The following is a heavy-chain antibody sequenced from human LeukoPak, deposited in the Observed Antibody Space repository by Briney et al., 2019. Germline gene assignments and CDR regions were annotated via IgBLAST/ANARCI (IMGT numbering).Heavy chain of an antibody. Sequence: KASETLSLTCTVSGGSISSDDYYWSWIRQPPGKGLEWIGYIYYSGSTYYNPSPKSRVTISVDTSKNQFSLKLSSVTAADTAVYYCARVHYGSGSLYYYYYYMDVWGKGTTVTVSS. CDR1: GGSISSDDYY. D-gene: IGHD3-10*01. CDR3: ARVHYGSGSLYYYYYYMDV. CDR2: IYYSGST. J-gene: IGHJ6*03. V-gene: IGHV4-30-4*08.